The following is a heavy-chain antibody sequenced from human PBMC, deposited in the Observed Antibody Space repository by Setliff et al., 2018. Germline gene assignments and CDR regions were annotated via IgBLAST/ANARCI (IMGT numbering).Heavy chain of an antibody. CDR3: ARVHAYGSRFYYYYYGMDV. CDR1: GFTFSRYW. V-gene: IGHV3-7*01. CDR2: IKQDGSEK. Sequence: GESLKISCAASGFTFSRYWMSWVRQAPGKGLEWVANIKQDGSEKYYVDSVKGRFTISKDNAKKSVYLQMNSLRAEDTAVYYCARVHAYGSRFYYYYYGMDVWGQGTTVTVSS. J-gene: IGHJ6*02. D-gene: IGHD3-10*01.